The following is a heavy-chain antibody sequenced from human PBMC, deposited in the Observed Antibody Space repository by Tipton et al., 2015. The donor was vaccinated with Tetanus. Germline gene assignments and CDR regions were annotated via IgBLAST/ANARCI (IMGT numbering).Heavy chain of an antibody. D-gene: IGHD3-10*01. Sequence: GLVKPSQTLSLTCAISGDSVSSNSAAWNWIRQSPSRGLEWLGRTYYRYKWYNDYAVSVKSRITINPDTSKNQFSLQLNSVTPEDTAVYYCAREERITMVRGAYYYYGMDVWGQGTTVTVSS. CDR2: TYYRYKWYN. CDR1: GDSVSSNSAA. CDR3: AREERITMVRGAYYYYGMDV. J-gene: IGHJ6*02. V-gene: IGHV6-1*01.